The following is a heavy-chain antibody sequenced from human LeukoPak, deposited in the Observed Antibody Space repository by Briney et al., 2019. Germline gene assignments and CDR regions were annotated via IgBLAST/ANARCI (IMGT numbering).Heavy chain of an antibody. D-gene: IGHD6-13*01. J-gene: IGHJ4*02. CDR2: ISWNSGSI. CDR1: GFTFDDYA. V-gene: IGHV3-9*01. CDR3: ARDGAPSSSWYDY. Sequence: GGSLRLSCAASGFTFDDYAMHWVRQAPGKGLEWVSGISWNSGSIGYADSVKGRFTISRDNAKNSLYLQMNSLTAEDTAVYYCARDGAPSSSWYDYWGQGTLVTVSS.